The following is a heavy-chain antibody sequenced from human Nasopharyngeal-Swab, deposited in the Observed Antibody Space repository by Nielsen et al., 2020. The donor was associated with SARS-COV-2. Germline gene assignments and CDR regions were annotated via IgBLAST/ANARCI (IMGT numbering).Heavy chain of an antibody. Sequence: ASVKVSCKVSGYTLTELSMHWVRQAPGKGLVWMGGFDPEDGETIYAQKFQGRVTMTEDTSTDTAYMELSSLRSEDTAVYYCATGPVRGVISWFDPWGQGTLVTVSS. CDR2: FDPEDGET. J-gene: IGHJ5*02. D-gene: IGHD3-10*01. CDR3: ATGPVRGVISWFDP. CDR1: GYTLTELS. V-gene: IGHV1-24*01.